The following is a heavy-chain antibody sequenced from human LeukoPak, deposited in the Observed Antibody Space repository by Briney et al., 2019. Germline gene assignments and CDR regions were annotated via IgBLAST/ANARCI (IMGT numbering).Heavy chain of an antibody. D-gene: IGHD3-16*01. Sequence: SETLSLTCSVSGVSVTNYYWSWVRQPAGKRLEWIGRNYPTGDTIYNPSLKSRVTMSVDMSKNHLSLKLTSVTAADAAVYYCARDLTARGSFDYWGQGILVSVCS. CDR2: NYPTGDT. CDR1: GVSVTNYY. J-gene: IGHJ4*02. V-gene: IGHV4-4*07. CDR3: ARDLTARGSFDY.